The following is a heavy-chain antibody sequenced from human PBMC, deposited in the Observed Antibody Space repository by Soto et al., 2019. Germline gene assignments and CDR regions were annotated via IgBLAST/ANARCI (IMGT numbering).Heavy chain of an antibody. D-gene: IGHD3-22*01. CDR2: ISAYNGNT. V-gene: IGHV1-18*01. CDR3: ARDFPYDSSGMAPFDY. Sequence: ASVKVSSKASGYTFTSYGISWVRQAPGQGLEWMGWISAYNGNTNYAQKLQGRVTMTTDTSTSTAYMELRSLRSDDTAVYYCARDFPYDSSGMAPFDYWGQGTLVTVSS. CDR1: GYTFTSYG. J-gene: IGHJ4*02.